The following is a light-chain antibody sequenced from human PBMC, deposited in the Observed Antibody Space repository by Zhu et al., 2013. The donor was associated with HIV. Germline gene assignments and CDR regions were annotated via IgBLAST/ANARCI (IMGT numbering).Light chain of an antibody. Sequence: QSALTQPASVSGSPGQSITISCTGTSSDVGTYNLVSWYQQHPGKAPKLMIYEGSKRPSGVSNRFSGSKSGSTASLTISGLQAEDEADYYCSSLTTKITGVFGTGTKVSVL. CDR2: EGS. V-gene: IGLV2-14*02. J-gene: IGLJ1*01. CDR3: SSLTTKITGV. CDR1: SSDVGTYNL.